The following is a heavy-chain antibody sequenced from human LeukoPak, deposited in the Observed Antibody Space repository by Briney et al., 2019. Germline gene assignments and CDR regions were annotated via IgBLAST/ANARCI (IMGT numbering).Heavy chain of an antibody. CDR2: ISYDGSNK. D-gene: IGHD3-22*01. CDR1: GFTFSSYV. Sequence: RSSLRLSCSASGFTFSSYVMHWVRQAPGRGLEALALISYDGSNKYYADSVKGRFTISRDNSKNTLYLQMNSLRAEDTDVYYCARGDYYDSSGYAPCYFDYWGQGTLVTVSS. V-gene: IGHV3-30-3*01. CDR3: ARGDYYDSSGYAPCYFDY. J-gene: IGHJ4*02.